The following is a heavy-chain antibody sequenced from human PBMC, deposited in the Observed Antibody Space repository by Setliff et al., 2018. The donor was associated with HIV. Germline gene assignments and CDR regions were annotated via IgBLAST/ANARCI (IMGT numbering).Heavy chain of an antibody. V-gene: IGHV2-5*02. D-gene: IGHD1-1*01. J-gene: IGHJ3*02. CDR3: AREGYAFDI. CDR1: GFSLTTRGVA. CDR2: IYWDDDK. Sequence: SGPTLVNPTQTLTLTCTFSGFSLTTRGVAVGWIRQPPGKALEWLAIIYWDDDKRYSPSLKTSLTISRDTSKNQVVLTMTNMDPVDTATYYCAREGYAFDIWGQGTMVTVSS.